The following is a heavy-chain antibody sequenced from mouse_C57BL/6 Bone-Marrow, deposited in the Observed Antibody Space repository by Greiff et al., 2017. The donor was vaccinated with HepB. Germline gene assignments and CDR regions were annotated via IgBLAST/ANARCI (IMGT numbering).Heavy chain of an antibody. CDR2: IHPNSGST. D-gene: IGHD1-1*01. CDR1: GYTFTSYW. CDR3: ASPYYYGSGAYYFDY. Sequence: VQLQQPGAELVKPGASVKLSCKASGYTFTSYWMPWVKQRPGQGLEWIGMIHPNSGSTNYNEKFKSKATLTVDKSSSTAYMQLSSLTSEDSAVYYCASPYYYGSGAYYFDYWGQGTTLTVSS. J-gene: IGHJ2*01. V-gene: IGHV1-64*01.